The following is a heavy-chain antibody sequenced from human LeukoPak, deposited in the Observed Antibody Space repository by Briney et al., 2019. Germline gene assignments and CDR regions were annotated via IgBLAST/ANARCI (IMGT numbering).Heavy chain of an antibody. CDR1: IFTFRSSA. CDR2: VSDSGDYT. Sequence: GGSLRLSCGASIFTFRSSAMSWVRQAPGKGLECVSVVSDSGDYTYYADSARGRFTISRDNSKNTVSLQMNSLRAEATALYYCARGGIYNLGFDFWGQGTLVTVSS. V-gene: IGHV3-23*01. CDR3: ARGGIYNLGFDF. D-gene: IGHD1-1*01. J-gene: IGHJ4*02.